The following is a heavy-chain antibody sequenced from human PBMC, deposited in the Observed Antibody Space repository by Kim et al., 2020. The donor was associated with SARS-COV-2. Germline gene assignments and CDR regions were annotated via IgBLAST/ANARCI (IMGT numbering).Heavy chain of an antibody. J-gene: IGHJ4*02. CDR2: T. V-gene: IGHV4-34*01. CDR3: ARALWFGEGDY. D-gene: IGHD3-10*01. Sequence: TNYTQSPKSRVTISVDTSKNLFSLKLSSVTAADTAVYYCARALWFGEGDYWGQGTLVTVSS.